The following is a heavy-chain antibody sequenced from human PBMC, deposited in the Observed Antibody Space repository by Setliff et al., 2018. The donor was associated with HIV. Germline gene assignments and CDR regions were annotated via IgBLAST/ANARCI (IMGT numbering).Heavy chain of an antibody. CDR1: GYTFTNYY. Sequence: EASVKVSCKASGYTFTNYYIHWVRQAPGQGLEWMGIINPSGGSTSYAKNFQGRITMTRDTSKSTVYMELRRLKSEDTAVYYCARDMSGGHGYNPGAFDIWGQGTMVTVSS. V-gene: IGHV1-46*01. CDR2: INPSGGST. CDR3: ARDMSGGHGYNPGAFDI. D-gene: IGHD5-12*01. J-gene: IGHJ3*02.